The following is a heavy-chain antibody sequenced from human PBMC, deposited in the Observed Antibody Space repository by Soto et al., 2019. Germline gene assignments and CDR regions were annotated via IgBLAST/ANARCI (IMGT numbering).Heavy chain of an antibody. CDR2: ISGSSSNI. D-gene: IGHD5-12*01. J-gene: IGHJ4*02. CDR3: ARDNGYDAATLDY. Sequence: EVQLVESGGGLVKPGGSLRLSCAASGFTFSTSSMNWVRQAPGKGLEWVSSISGSSSNIYYADSVKGRFTISRDNAKNSLYLQMNSLRDEDTAVYYCARDNGYDAATLDYWGQGTLVNVSS. CDR1: GFTFSTSS. V-gene: IGHV3-21*02.